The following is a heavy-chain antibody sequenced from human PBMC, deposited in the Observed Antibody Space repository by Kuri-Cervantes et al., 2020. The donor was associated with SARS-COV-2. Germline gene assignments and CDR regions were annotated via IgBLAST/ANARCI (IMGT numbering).Heavy chain of an antibody. CDR1: EFTFSSYD. J-gene: IGHJ4*02. V-gene: IGHV3-21*01. CDR2: ISSGSDYI. Sequence: GSLKISCAASEFTFSSYDMTWVRQAPGMGLEWVSSISSGSDYIYYADSVKGRFTVSRDNAENSLYLQMNSLGVGDTAVYYCAKVILNSDSSTLGRFDFWGLGTLVTVSS. D-gene: IGHD6-13*01. CDR3: AKVILNSDSSTLGRFDF.